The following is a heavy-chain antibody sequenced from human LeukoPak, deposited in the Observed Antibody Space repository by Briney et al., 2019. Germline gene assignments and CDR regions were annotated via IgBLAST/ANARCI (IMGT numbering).Heavy chain of an antibody. CDR2: IYSGGST. Sequence: GGSLRLSCAASGFTVSSNYMSWVRQAPGKGLEWVSVIYSGGSTYYADSVKGRFTISRDNSKNTLYLQMNSLRAEDTAVYYCARVIIAVAGTRFFDYWGQGTLATVSS. J-gene: IGHJ4*02. CDR1: GFTVSSNY. CDR3: ARVIIAVAGTRFFDY. D-gene: IGHD6-19*01. V-gene: IGHV3-66*01.